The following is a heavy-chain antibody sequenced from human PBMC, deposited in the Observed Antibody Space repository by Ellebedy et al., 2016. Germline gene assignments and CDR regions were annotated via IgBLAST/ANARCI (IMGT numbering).Heavy chain of an antibody. Sequence: SETLSLTCTVSGGSISSSSYYWGWIRQPPGKGLEWIGSIYYSGSTYYNPSLKSRVTISVDTSKNQFSLKLSSVTAADTAVYYCARQPQYYYYYGMDVWGQGTTVTVSS. CDR2: IYYSGST. J-gene: IGHJ6*02. CDR3: ARQPQYYYYYGMDV. V-gene: IGHV4-39*01. CDR1: GGSISSSSYY.